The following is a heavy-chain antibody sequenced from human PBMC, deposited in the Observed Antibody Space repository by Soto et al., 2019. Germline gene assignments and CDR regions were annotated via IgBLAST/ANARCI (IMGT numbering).Heavy chain of an antibody. Sequence: SETLSLTCAVSSGSIDNIYWWSWVRQSPGKGLEWIGETSHDGVTNYNPSLEGRVTISIDKSKNQFSLNLNSVTAADTAVYYCAREGYDSRNYYYYGMDVWGQGTTVTVSS. CDR2: TSHDGVT. CDR1: SGSIDNIYW. V-gene: IGHV4-4*02. J-gene: IGHJ6*02. CDR3: AREGYDSRNYYYYGMDV. D-gene: IGHD3-22*01.